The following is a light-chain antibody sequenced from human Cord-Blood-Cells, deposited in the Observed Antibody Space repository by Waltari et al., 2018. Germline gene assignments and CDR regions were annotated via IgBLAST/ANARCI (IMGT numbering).Light chain of an antibody. CDR2: EVS. J-gene: IGLJ2*01. Sequence: QSALTQPASVSGSPGQSITISCTGTSSDVGGYNYVYWYQQHPGKAPKLMIYEVSNRPSGVSNRFSGSKSGNTASLTISGLQAEDEADYYCNSYTSSSTVVFGGGTKLTVL. V-gene: IGLV2-14*01. CDR3: NSYTSSSTVV. CDR1: SSDVGGYNY.